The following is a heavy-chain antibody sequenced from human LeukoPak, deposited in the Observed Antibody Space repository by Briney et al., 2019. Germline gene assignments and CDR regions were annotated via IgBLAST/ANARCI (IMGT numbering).Heavy chain of an antibody. CDR1: GGSISSYY. V-gene: IGHV4-59*12. J-gene: IGHJ4*02. D-gene: IGHD4-23*01. CDR2: IYYSGST. CDR3: ARDDYGGVFDY. Sequence: PSETLSLTCTVSGGSISSYYWSWIRQPPGKGLEWIGYIYYSGSTNYNPSLKSRVTISVDTSKNQFSLKLSSVTAADTAVYYCARDDYGGVFDYWGQGTLVTVSS.